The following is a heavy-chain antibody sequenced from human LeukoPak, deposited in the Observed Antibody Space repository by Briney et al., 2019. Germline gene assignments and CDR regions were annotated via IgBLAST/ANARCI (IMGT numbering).Heavy chain of an antibody. J-gene: IGHJ4*02. V-gene: IGHV4-39*01. CDR2: IYYTGNT. CDR1: GVSISSSNSY. Sequence: SETLSLTCTVSGVSISSSNSYWGWIRQPPWKGLEWIGSIYYTGNTYYNASLKSRVTISIDTSKNQISLRLTSVTATDTAMYYCARQTGSGLFTLPGGQGTLVTVSS. D-gene: IGHD3/OR15-3a*01. CDR3: ARQTGSGLFTLP.